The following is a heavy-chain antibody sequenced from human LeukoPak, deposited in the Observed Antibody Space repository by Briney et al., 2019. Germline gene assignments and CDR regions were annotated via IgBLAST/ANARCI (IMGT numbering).Heavy chain of an antibody. V-gene: IGHV3-33*01. CDR3: ASFGEAANDAFDI. CDR2: IWYDGSNK. J-gene: IGHJ3*02. CDR1: GFTFSSYG. Sequence: GRSLRLSCAASGFTFSSYGMHWVRQAPGKGLEWVAVIWYDGSNKCYADSVKGRFTISRDNSKNTLYLQMNSLRAEDTAVYYCASFGEAANDAFDIWGQGTMVTVSS. D-gene: IGHD2-15*01.